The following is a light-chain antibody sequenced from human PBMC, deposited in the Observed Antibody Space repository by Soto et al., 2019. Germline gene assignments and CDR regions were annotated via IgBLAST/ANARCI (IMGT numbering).Light chain of an antibody. CDR2: DAS. V-gene: IGKV3-15*01. CDR1: QSVNSR. Sequence: IVMTESPATLSVSPGERATLSCRASQSVNSRLALYQQKPGQTPRLLIYDASTRATGIPTRFSGSGSGTDFTLTISSLQSEDFAVYYCQQYNNWPWTFGQGTKVDIK. J-gene: IGKJ1*01. CDR3: QQYNNWPWT.